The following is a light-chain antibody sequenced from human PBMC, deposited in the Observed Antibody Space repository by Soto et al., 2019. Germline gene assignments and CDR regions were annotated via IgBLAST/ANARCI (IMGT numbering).Light chain of an antibody. CDR3: QSYDSSLSGSTV. V-gene: IGLV1-40*01. CDR2: GNS. Sequence: QSVLTQPPSVSGAPGQRVTISCTGSSSNIGAGYDVHWYQQLPGTAPKLLIYGNSNRPSRVPDRFSGSKSGTSASLAITGLQAEDEADYYCQSYDSSLSGSTVFGGGTKLTVL. CDR1: SSNIGAGYD. J-gene: IGLJ2*01.